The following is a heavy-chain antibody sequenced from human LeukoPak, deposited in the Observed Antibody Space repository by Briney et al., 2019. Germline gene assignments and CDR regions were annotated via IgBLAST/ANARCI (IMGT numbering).Heavy chain of an antibody. J-gene: IGHJ5*02. CDR2: ISGSGGST. CDR3: AKDSKAVVRGS. CDR1: GFTFGSYA. Sequence: GGSLRLSCAASGFTFGSYAMSWVRQPPGKGLEWVSSISGSGGSTYYADSVKGRFTISRDNSKNTLYLQMNSLRAEDTAVYYCAKDSKAVVRGSWGQGTLVTVSS. V-gene: IGHV3-23*01. D-gene: IGHD3-10*01.